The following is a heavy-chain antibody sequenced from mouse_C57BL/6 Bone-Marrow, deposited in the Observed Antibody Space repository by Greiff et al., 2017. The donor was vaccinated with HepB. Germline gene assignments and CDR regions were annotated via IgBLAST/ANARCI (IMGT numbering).Heavy chain of an antibody. V-gene: IGHV1-20*01. Sequence: EVKLQESGPELVKPGDSVKISCKASGYSFTGYFMNWVMQSHGKSLEWIGRINPYNGDTFYNQKFKGKATLTVDKSSSTAHMELRSLTSEDSAVYYCARDLITTVVAKKMDYWGQGTSVTVSS. CDR1: GYSFTGYF. D-gene: IGHD1-1*01. CDR3: ARDLITTVVAKKMDY. CDR2: INPYNGDT. J-gene: IGHJ4*01.